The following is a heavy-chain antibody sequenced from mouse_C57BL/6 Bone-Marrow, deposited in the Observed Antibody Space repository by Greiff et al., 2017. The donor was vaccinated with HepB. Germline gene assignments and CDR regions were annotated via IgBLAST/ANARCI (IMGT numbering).Heavy chain of an antibody. D-gene: IGHD2-4*01. CDR3: ARDHYYDYPYWYFDV. CDR1: GYTFTSYW. Sequence: VQLKQPGTELVKPGASVKLSCKASGYTFTSYWMHWVKQRPGQGLEWIGNINPSNGGTNYNEKFKSKATLTVDKSSSTAYMQLSSLTSEDSAVYYCARDHYYDYPYWYFDVWGTGTTVTVSS. J-gene: IGHJ1*03. V-gene: IGHV1-53*01. CDR2: INPSNGGT.